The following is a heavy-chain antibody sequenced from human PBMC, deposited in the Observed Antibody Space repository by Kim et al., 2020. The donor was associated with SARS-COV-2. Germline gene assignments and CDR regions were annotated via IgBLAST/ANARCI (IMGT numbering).Heavy chain of an antibody. V-gene: IGHV4-34*01. CDR1: GGSFSGYY. CDR2: INHSGST. CDR3: ARQFGGVIGFYGMDV. J-gene: IGHJ6*02. D-gene: IGHD3-16*02. Sequence: SETLSLTCAVYGGSFSGYYWSWIRQPPGKGLEWIGEINHSGSTNYNPSLKSRVTISVDTSKNQFSLKLSSVTAADTAVYYCARQFGGVIGFYGMDVWGQGTTVTVSS.